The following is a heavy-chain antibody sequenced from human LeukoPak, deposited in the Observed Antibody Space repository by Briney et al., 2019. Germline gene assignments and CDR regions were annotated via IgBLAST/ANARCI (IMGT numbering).Heavy chain of an antibody. Sequence: GGSLRLSCAASGFTFSSYEMNWVRQAPGKRLEWVSYISSSGSTIYFADSVKGRFTISRDNAKNSLYLQMNSLRAEDTAVYYCARDLKSSGWYGGFDYWGQGTLVTVSS. CDR2: ISSSGSTI. J-gene: IGHJ4*02. CDR3: ARDLKSSGWYGGFDY. CDR1: GFTFSSYE. V-gene: IGHV3-48*03. D-gene: IGHD6-19*01.